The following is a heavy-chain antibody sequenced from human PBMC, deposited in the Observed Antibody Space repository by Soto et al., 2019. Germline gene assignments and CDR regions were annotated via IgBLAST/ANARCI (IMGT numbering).Heavy chain of an antibody. CDR2: ISSSGSTI. D-gene: IGHD2-2*01. CDR3: ARGSSTSPFDY. Sequence: GGSLRLSCAASGFTFSSYEMNWVRQAPGKGLEWVSYISSSGSTIYYADSVKGRFTISRDNAKNSLYLQMNSLRAEDTAVYYCARGSSTSPFDYWGQGTLVTVSS. J-gene: IGHJ4*02. CDR1: GFTFSSYE. V-gene: IGHV3-48*03.